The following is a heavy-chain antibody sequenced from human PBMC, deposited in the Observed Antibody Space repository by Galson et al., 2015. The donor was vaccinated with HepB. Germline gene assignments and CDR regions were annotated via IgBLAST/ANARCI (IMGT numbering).Heavy chain of an antibody. CDR3: AGGARKGLRYFDWVYPPFDY. Sequence: SVKVSCKASGCTLSNYAIRWVRQAPGQRLEWMGGIIPLIGKAKYAQKFQGRVTITADKSTSTAYMELSSLRSEDTAVYYCAGGARKGLRYFDWVYPPFDYWGQGTLVTVSS. V-gene: IGHV1-69*10. D-gene: IGHD3-9*01. J-gene: IGHJ4*02. CDR2: IIPLIGKA. CDR1: GCTLSNYA.